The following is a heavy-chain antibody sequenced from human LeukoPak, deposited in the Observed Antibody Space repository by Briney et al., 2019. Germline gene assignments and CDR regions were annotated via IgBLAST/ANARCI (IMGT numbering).Heavy chain of an antibody. Sequence: HTGGSLRLSCAASGFTFDDYAMHWVRQAPGKGLEWVSLISWDGGSTYYADSVNGRFTISRDNSKNSLYLQMNSLRTEDTALYYCAKDKVAAGTGEYFQHWGQGTLVTVSS. CDR2: ISWDGGST. J-gene: IGHJ1*01. D-gene: IGHD6-13*01. CDR1: GFTFDDYA. CDR3: AKDKVAAGTGEYFQH. V-gene: IGHV3-43D*03.